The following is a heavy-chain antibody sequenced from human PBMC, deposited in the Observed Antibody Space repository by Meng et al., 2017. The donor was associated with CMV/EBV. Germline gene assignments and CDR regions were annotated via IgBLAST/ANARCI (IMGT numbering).Heavy chain of an antibody. CDR2: ISAYNGNT. Sequence: ASVKVSCKASGYTFTSYGISWVRQAPGQGLEWMGWISAYNGNTNYAQKLQGRVTMTTDTSTSTAYMELRSLRSDDTAVYYCARAVGRAALTYYYGMDVWGQGTTVTVSS. J-gene: IGHJ6*02. D-gene: IGHD6-6*01. CDR3: ARAVGRAALTYYYGMDV. CDR1: GYTFTSYG. V-gene: IGHV1-18*01.